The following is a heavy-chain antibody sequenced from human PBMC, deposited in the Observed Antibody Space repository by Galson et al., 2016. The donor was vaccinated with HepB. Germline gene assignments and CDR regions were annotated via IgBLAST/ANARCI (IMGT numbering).Heavy chain of an antibody. CDR1: GFTVSSNF. J-gene: IGHJ4*02. D-gene: IGHD5-12*01. Sequence: SLRLSCAASGFTVSSNFMSWVRQAPGKGLEWVSVLYSDGRTYSADSVKGRFTISRDSSQNTLYLQMNSLRAEDTAVYCCATGKWRPFDSWGQGTLVTVSS. CDR3: ATGKWRPFDS. CDR2: LYSDGRT. V-gene: IGHV3-66*01.